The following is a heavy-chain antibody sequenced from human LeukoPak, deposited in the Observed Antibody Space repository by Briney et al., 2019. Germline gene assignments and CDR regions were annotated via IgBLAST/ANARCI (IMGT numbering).Heavy chain of an antibody. CDR1: GYSFTSYW. CDR3: ARHGSGITIFGVVPHFDY. Sequence: GESLKISCKGSGYSFTSYWIGWVRQMPGKGLEWMGIIYPGDSDTRYSPSFQCQVTISADKSISTAYLQWSSLKASDTAMYYCARHGSGITIFGVVPHFDYWGQGTLVTVSS. D-gene: IGHD3-3*01. J-gene: IGHJ4*02. CDR2: IYPGDSDT. V-gene: IGHV5-51*01.